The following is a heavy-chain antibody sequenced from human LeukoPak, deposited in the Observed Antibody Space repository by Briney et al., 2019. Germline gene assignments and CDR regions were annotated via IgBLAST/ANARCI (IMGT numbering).Heavy chain of an antibody. D-gene: IGHD6-19*01. J-gene: IGHJ5*02. V-gene: IGHV4-59*01. Sequence: SETLSLTCTVSGGSISSYYWSWIRQPPGKGLEWIGYIYYSGSTNYNPSLKSRVTISVDTSKNQFSLKLSSVTAADTAVYYCASAGSGWYVSWFDLWGQGTLVTVSS. CDR2: IYYSGST. CDR1: GGSISSYY. CDR3: ASAGSGWYVSWFDL.